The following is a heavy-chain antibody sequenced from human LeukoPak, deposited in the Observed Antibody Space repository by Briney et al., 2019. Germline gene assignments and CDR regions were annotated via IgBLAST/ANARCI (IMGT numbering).Heavy chain of an antibody. V-gene: IGHV4-38-2*01. Sequence: SETLSLTCAVSGYSISSGDYWGWIRQPPGKGLEWIGSIYHSGSTSYNPSLKSRVTISVDTSKNQFSLKLSSVTAADTAVYYCARNVTRPGFVWSKTRKYFDYWGPGTLVTVSS. J-gene: IGHJ4*02. CDR2: IYHSGST. D-gene: IGHD3-9*01. CDR1: GYSISSGDY. CDR3: ARNVTRPGFVWSKTRKYFDY.